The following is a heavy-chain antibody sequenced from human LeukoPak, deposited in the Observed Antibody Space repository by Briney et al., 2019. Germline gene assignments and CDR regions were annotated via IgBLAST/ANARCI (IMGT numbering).Heavy chain of an antibody. D-gene: IGHD3-3*01. CDR1: GYTFSNYG. CDR3: ARAARGTIFGVVAKIKFYYYYIDV. CDR2: ISSYNGNT. V-gene: IGHV1-18*01. Sequence: ASVKVSCKASGYTFSNYGISWVRQAPGQGLEWMGWISSYNGNTNYAQKLQGRVTMTTDTSTSTAYMELRSLRSDDTAVYYCARAARGTIFGVVAKIKFYYYYIDVWGTGTTVTVSS. J-gene: IGHJ6*03.